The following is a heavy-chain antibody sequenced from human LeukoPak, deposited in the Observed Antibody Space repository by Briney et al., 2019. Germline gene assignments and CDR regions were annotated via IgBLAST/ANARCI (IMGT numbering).Heavy chain of an antibody. V-gene: IGHV3-69-1*01. Sequence: KPGGSLRLSCEASGFTSFNFPMTWVRKAPGKGLEWVSHIRSDGTITYADSVKGRFTISRDDAKTSVYLQLNSLRDEDTAIYYCARDNIWAFDIWGQGTMVTVSS. CDR2: IRSDGTI. J-gene: IGHJ3*02. CDR3: ARDNIWAFDI. CDR1: GFTSFNFP. D-gene: IGHD2/OR15-2a*01.